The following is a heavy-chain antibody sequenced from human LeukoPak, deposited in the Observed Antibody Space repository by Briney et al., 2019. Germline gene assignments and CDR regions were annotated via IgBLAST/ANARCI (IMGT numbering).Heavy chain of an antibody. CDR3: AKGFSSYYDSSGWFDY. Sequence: GGSLRFSCAASGFTFSSYAMSWVRQAPGKGLECVSAIIGSGGNTYYADSVKGRFTISRDNSKNTLYLQMNSLRAEDTAVYYCAKGFSSYYDSSGWFDYWGQGTLVTVSS. D-gene: IGHD3-22*01. CDR2: IIGSGGNT. CDR1: GFTFSSYA. J-gene: IGHJ4*02. V-gene: IGHV3-23*01.